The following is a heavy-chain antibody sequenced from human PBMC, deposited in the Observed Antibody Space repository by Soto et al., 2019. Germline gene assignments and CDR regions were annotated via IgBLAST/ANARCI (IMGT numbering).Heavy chain of an antibody. CDR2: ISSSSSTI. J-gene: IGHJ6*02. D-gene: IGHD2-2*01. V-gene: IGHV3-48*02. Sequence: GGSLRLSCAASGFTFAHYAMNWVRQAPGKGLEWVSYISSSSSTIYYADSVKGRFTISRDNAKNSLYLQMNSLRDEDTAVYYCARDQYCSSTSCYVFWDYYYGMDVWGQGTTVTVSS. CDR3: ARDQYCSSTSCYVFWDYYYGMDV. CDR1: GFTFAHYA.